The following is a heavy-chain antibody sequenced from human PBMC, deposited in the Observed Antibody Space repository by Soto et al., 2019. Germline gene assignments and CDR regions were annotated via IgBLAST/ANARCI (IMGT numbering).Heavy chain of an antibody. V-gene: IGHV1-69*12. CDR2: IIPIFGTA. CDR1: GGTFSSYA. Sequence: QVQLVQSGAEVKKPGSSVKVSCKASGGTFSSYAISWVRQAPGQGLEWMGGIIPIFGTANYAQKFQGRVTITADESTSTAYMELSSLRSEDTAVYYCARDSMGDYGGNSGAFDIWGQGTMVTVSS. D-gene: IGHD4-17*01. J-gene: IGHJ3*02. CDR3: ARDSMGDYGGNSGAFDI.